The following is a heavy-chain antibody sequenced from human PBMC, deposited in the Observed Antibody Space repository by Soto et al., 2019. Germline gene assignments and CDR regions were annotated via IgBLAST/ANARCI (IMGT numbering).Heavy chain of an antibody. CDR3: ARETRLGTVDNAFDI. V-gene: IGHV1-3*01. D-gene: IGHD5-12*01. J-gene: IGHJ3*02. CDR2: INAGNGNT. Sequence: ASVKVSCKASGYTFTSYAMHWVRQAPGQRLEWMGWINAGNGNTKYSQKFQGRVTITRDTSASTAYMELSSLRSEDTAVYYCARETRLGTVDNAFDIWGQGTMVTVSS. CDR1: GYTFTSYA.